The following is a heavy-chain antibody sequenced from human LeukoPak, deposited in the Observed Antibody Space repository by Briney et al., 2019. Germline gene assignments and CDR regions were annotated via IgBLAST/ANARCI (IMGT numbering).Heavy chain of an antibody. D-gene: IGHD6-13*01. CDR3: ARDTGSSSV. Sequence: SETLSLTCTVSGGSISSYYWSWIRQPPGKGLEWIGYIYYSGSTNYNPSLKSRVTISVDTSKNQFSLKLSSVTAADTAVYYCARDTGSSSVWGQGTLVTVSS. V-gene: IGHV4-59*01. CDR2: IYYSGST. CDR1: GGSISSYY. J-gene: IGHJ4*02.